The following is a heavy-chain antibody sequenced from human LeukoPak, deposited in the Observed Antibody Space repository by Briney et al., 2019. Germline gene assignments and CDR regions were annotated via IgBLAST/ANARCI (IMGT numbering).Heavy chain of an antibody. D-gene: IGHD3-16*02. J-gene: IGHJ4*02. V-gene: IGHV3-23*01. Sequence: GGSLRLSCAASGFTFSSHGMSWVRQAPGKGLEWVSTISGSGDNTYYADSVKGRFTISRDNSKNTLYLQMNSLRAEDTAVYYCANVMITFGGVIVNDYWGQGTLVTVSS. CDR2: ISGSGDNT. CDR1: GFTFSSHG. CDR3: ANVMITFGGVIVNDY.